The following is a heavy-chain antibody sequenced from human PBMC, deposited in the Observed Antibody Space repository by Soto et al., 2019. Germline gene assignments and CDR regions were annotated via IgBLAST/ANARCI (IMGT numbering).Heavy chain of an antibody. CDR2: ISSSSSYI. CDR1: GFTFSSYS. D-gene: IGHD3-3*01. J-gene: IGHJ6*03. CDR3: ARVPTIFGVEGREYYYYYYMDV. Sequence: PGGSLRLSCAASGFTFSSYSMNWVRQAPGKGLEWVSSISSSSSYIYYADSVKGRFTISRDNAKNSLYLQMNSLRAEDTAVYYCARVPTIFGVEGREYYYYYYMDVWGKGTTVTVSS. V-gene: IGHV3-21*01.